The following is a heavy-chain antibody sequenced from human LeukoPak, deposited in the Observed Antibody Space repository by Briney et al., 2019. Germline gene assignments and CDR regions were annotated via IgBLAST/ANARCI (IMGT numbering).Heavy chain of an antibody. D-gene: IGHD6-19*01. V-gene: IGHV3-48*02. Sequence: GGSLRLSCAASGFTFSSYSMNWVRQAPGKGLEWVSYISGSSSAIYYADSVKGRFTISRDNAKNSLYLQMNSLRDEDTAVYYCARKVAATTDFDFWGQGTLVTVSS. CDR1: GFTFSSYS. J-gene: IGHJ4*02. CDR3: ARKVAATTDFDF. CDR2: ISGSSSAI.